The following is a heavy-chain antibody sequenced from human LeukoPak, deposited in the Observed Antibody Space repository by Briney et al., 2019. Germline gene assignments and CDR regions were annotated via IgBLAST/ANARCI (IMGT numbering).Heavy chain of an antibody. Sequence: SETLSLTCAVHGGSFNGYYWSWIRQPPGKGLEWIGEINHSGTTNYNPSLKSRVAISVDTSKNQFSLRLNSVTAADTAVYHCATQEGDYVDYWGQGTLVSVSS. CDR2: INHSGTT. V-gene: IGHV4-34*01. CDR3: ATQEGDYVDY. CDR1: GGSFNGYY. J-gene: IGHJ4*02.